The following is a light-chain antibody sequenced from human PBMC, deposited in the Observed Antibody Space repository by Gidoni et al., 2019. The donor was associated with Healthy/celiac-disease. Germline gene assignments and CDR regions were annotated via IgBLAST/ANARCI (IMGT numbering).Light chain of an antibody. V-gene: IGKV1-39*01. Sequence: DIQFTQSLSSLSASVGDTVTITCRASENISYYYENWYQQRAGKAPELLIYGTSTLQGGVPSRFSGSGSETNVTLTTTRLQPEDVATDYCQQSYSTFWTFGQGTKVEIK. CDR3: QQSYSTFWT. CDR1: ENISYYY. CDR2: GTS. J-gene: IGKJ1*01.